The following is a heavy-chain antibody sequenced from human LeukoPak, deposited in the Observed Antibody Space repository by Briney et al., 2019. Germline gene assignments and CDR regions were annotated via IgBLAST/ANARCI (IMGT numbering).Heavy chain of an antibody. J-gene: IGHJ6*02. Sequence: GGSLRLSCAASGFTLSSYAMNWARQAPGKGLEWVASINHNGNVNYYVDSVKGRFTISRDNAKNSLYLQMSNLRAEDTAVYFCARGGGLDVWGQGATVTVSS. D-gene: IGHD3-16*01. CDR2: INHNGNVN. CDR1: GFTLSSYA. CDR3: ARGGGLDV. V-gene: IGHV3-7*03.